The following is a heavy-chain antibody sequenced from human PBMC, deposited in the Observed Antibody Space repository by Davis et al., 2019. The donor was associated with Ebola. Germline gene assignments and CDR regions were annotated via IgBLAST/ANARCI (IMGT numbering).Heavy chain of an antibody. D-gene: IGHD2-2*01. V-gene: IGHV3-33*01. CDR3: AREGGCSSTSCFDY. CDR2: IWYDGSNK. Sequence: GESLKISCAASGFTFSSYGMHWVRQAPGKGLEWVAVIWYDGSNKYYADSVKGRFTISRDNSKNTLCLQMNSLRAEDTAVYYCAREGGCSSTSCFDYWGQGTLVTVSS. CDR1: GFTFSSYG. J-gene: IGHJ4*02.